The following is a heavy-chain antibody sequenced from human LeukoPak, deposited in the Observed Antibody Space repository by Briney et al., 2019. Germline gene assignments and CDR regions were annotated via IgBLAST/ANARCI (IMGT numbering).Heavy chain of an antibody. CDR2: IKKDVSEK. V-gene: IGHV3-7*01. Sequence: PGGSLRLSSAASGFTFCSYEMNSVREAPGKGLEGVANIKKDVSEKYYVDSVKGRFTISRDNAKTSLYLQMNSLRAEDTAVYYCARDLSGVTGYTYGRGIDYWGQGTLVTVSS. CDR3: ARDLSGVTGYTYGRGIDY. D-gene: IGHD5-18*01. CDR1: GFTFCSYE. J-gene: IGHJ4*02.